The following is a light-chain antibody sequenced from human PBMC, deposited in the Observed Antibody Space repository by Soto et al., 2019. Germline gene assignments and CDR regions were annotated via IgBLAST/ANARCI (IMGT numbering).Light chain of an antibody. CDR3: QNYHSAPWT. CDR2: DAS. Sequence: DIQMTQSPSSLSASVGDRVTISCRASQGISNNLAWYRQKPGQVPKLLIYDASTMQSGVPSRFSGTGSGTDFTLTIISLQPEDVATYFCQNYHSAPWTLAKGTMVDIK. CDR1: QGISNN. V-gene: IGKV1-27*01. J-gene: IGKJ1*01.